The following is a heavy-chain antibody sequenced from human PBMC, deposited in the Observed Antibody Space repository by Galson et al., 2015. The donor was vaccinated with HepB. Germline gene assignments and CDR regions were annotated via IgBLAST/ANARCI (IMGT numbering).Heavy chain of an antibody. CDR3: AKDRAVTNPLYYFDH. CDR1: GFTFSIYA. V-gene: IGHV3-23*01. J-gene: IGHJ4*02. CDR2: LSNSGDIT. Sequence: SRRRAGAASGFTFSIYAMTWVRQAPGKGLEWVSALSNSGDITYYSESVKGRFTISRDNSKNTLYLQMNSLRAEDTAIYYCAKDRAVTNPLYYFDHWGQGTLVTVSS. D-gene: IGHD4-17*01.